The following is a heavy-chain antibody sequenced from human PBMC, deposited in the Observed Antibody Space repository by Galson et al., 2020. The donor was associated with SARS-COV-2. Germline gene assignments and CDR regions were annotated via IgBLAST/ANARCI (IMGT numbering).Heavy chain of an antibody. CDR2: INSDGSST. D-gene: IGHD6-19*01. J-gene: IGHJ4*02. CDR1: GFTFSSCW. CDR3: ARVGTRSGWKYYFDY. V-gene: IGHV3-74*01. Sequence: TGGSLRLSCAASGFTFSSCWMHWVRQAPGKGLVWVSRINSDGSSTSYADSVKGRFTISRDNAKNTLYLQMNSLRVEDTAVYYCARVGTRSGWKYYFDYWGQGTLVTVSS.